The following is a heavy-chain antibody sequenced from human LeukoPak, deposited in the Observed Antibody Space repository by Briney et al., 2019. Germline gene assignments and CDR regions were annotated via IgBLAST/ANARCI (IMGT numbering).Heavy chain of an antibody. D-gene: IGHD2-2*01. CDR1: GFSLSRNG. CDR3: AREGEGYCSSTSCYRYYYYMDV. CDR2: ILSDGSYE. V-gene: IGHV3-30*02. Sequence: GGSLRLSCATSGFSLSRNGMHWVRQAPGQGLEWVAFILSDGSYEYYADSVKGRFTISRDTSRNTLFLQMNSLRTEDTAVYYCAREGEGYCSSTSCYRYYYYMDVWGKGTTVTVSS. J-gene: IGHJ6*03.